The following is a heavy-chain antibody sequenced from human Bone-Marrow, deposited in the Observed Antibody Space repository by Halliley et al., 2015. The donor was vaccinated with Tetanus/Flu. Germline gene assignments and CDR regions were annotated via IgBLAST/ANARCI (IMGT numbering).Heavy chain of an antibody. CDR2: ISRTGATI. Sequence: SLRLSCAASGFTFTDYYMSWIRQAPGKGLEWVSYISRTGATIYYADSVKGRFTISRDNAKNSLYLQMNSLRAEGRAVYYCTRGELWFDYWGQGTLVTVSS. V-gene: IGHV3-11*01. CDR1: GFTFTDYY. CDR3: TRGELWFDY. J-gene: IGHJ4*02. D-gene: IGHD1-26*01.